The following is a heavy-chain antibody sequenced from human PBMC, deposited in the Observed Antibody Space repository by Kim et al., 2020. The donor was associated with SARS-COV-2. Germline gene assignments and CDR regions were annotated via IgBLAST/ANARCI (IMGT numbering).Heavy chain of an antibody. J-gene: IGHJ6*03. Sequence: GGSLRLSCAASGFTFSSYEMNWVRQAPGKGLEWVSYISSSGSTIYYADSVKGRFTISRDNAKNSLYLQMNSLRAEDTAVYYCARVVPAAIPGYYYYYYMDVWGKGTTVTVSS. V-gene: IGHV3-48*03. CDR3: ARVVPAAIPGYYYYYYMDV. D-gene: IGHD2-2*01. CDR1: GFTFSSYE. CDR2: ISSSGSTI.